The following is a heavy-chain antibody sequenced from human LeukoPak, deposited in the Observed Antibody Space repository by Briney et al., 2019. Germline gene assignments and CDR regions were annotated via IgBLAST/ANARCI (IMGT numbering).Heavy chain of an antibody. CDR2: IRYDGSNK. J-gene: IGHJ4*02. CDR1: GFTFSSYG. Sequence: PGGSLRLSCAASGFTFSSYGMHWVRQAPGKGLEWVAFIRYDGSNKYYADSVKGRFTISRDNSKNTLYLQMNSLRAEDTAVYYCANTPGMVAKRHATEPYYFDYWGQGTLVTVSS. V-gene: IGHV3-30*02. CDR3: ANTPGMVAKRHATEPYYFDY. D-gene: IGHD1-26*01.